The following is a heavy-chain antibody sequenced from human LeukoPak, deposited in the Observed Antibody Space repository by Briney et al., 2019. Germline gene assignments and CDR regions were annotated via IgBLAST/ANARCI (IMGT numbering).Heavy chain of an antibody. Sequence: PSETLSLTCTVSGGSISSYYWSWIRQPPGKGLEWVGYIYYSGSTNYNPSLKSRVTISVDTSKHQFSLKLSSVTAADTAVYYCARGVEYYDILTGYYRPCAFDIWGQGTMVTVSS. CDR1: GGSISSYY. V-gene: IGHV4-59*08. D-gene: IGHD3-9*01. J-gene: IGHJ3*02. CDR3: ARGVEYYDILTGYYRPCAFDI. CDR2: IYYSGST.